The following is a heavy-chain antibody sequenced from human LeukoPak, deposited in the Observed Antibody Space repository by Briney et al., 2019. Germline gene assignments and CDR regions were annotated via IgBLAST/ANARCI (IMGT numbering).Heavy chain of an antibody. CDR1: GFTSSSSW. CDR2: INKDGSVT. Sequence: GGSLRLSCAASGFTSSSSWIHWGRHAPGKGLVWVSRINKDGSVTDYAESVKGRFTISRDNAKNTLYLQMNSARVEDTAIYYCVKVGGRARMGYFDYWGQGTLVTVSS. J-gene: IGHJ4*02. CDR3: VKVGGRARMGYFDY. D-gene: IGHD1-26*01. V-gene: IGHV3-74*01.